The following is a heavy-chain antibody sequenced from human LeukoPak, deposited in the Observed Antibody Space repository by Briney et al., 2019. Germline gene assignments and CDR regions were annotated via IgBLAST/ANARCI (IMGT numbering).Heavy chain of an antibody. CDR2: IYYSGST. Sequence: PSETLSLTCAVYGGSFSGYYWSWIRQPPGKGLEWIGYIYYSGSTNYNPSLKSRVTISVDTSKNQFSLKLSSVTAADTAVYYCARVIVGATLNWFDPWGQGTLVTVSS. D-gene: IGHD1-26*01. V-gene: IGHV4-59*08. CDR3: ARVIVGATLNWFDP. J-gene: IGHJ5*02. CDR1: GGSFSGYY.